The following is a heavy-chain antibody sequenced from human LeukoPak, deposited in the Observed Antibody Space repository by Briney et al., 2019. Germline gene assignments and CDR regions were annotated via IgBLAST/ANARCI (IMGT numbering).Heavy chain of an antibody. Sequence: GGSLRLSCAASGFTFSSYSMNWVRQAPGKGLEWVSSISSSSTFIYYADSVKGRFTISRDNAKNSLYLQMNSLRAEDTALYYCARGDLYYYDSSGYYDYWGQGTLVTVSS. V-gene: IGHV3-21*04. CDR1: GFTFSSYS. J-gene: IGHJ4*02. CDR2: ISSSSTFI. CDR3: ARGDLYYYDSSGYYDY. D-gene: IGHD3-22*01.